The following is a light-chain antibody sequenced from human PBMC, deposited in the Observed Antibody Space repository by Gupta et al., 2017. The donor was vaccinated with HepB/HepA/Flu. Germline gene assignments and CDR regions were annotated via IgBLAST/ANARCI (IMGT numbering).Light chain of an antibody. CDR2: KAS. J-gene: IGKJ2*02. CDR3: QQDNSYPCI. Sequence: DLQMTQSPSTLSASVGDRVTITCRASQSISSWLAWYQQKPGKAPKLLIYKASSLESGVPSRFSGSGSGTEFTLTISSLQPDDFATYYCQQDNSYPCIFGQGTKMEIK. CDR1: QSISSW. V-gene: IGKV1-5*03.